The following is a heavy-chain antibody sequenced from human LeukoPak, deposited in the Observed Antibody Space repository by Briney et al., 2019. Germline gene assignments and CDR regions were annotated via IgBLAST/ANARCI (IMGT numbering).Heavy chain of an antibody. CDR2: IIPIFGTA. J-gene: IGHJ4*02. Sequence: SVKVSCKASGGTFSSYAISWVRQAPGQGLEWMGGIIPIFGTANYAQKFQGRVTITADKSTTTAYMELRSLGSDDTAVYYCARDGHRMYYYGSSDYRFDYWGQGTLVTVSS. CDR1: GGTFSSYA. D-gene: IGHD3-22*01. V-gene: IGHV1-69*06. CDR3: ARDGHRMYYYGSSDYRFDY.